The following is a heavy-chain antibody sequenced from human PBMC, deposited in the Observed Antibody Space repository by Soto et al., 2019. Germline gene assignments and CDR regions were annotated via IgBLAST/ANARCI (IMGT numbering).Heavy chain of an antibody. CDR3: ARDAAMFGLNWFDP. Sequence: ASVKVSCKASGYTFTSYAMHWVRQAPGQRLEWMGWINPNSGGTNYAQKFQGWVTMTRDTSISTAYMELSRLRSDDTAVYYCARDAAMFGLNWFDPWGQGTLVTVSS. J-gene: IGHJ5*02. D-gene: IGHD3-3*01. V-gene: IGHV1-2*04. CDR1: GYTFTSYA. CDR2: INPNSGGT.